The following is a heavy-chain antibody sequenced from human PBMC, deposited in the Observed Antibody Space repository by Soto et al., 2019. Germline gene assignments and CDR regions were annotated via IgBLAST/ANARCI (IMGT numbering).Heavy chain of an antibody. J-gene: IGHJ4*02. Sequence: ASVKVSCKASGYTFTSYYMHWVRQAPGQGLEWMGIINPSGGNTSYAQKFQGRVTMTRDTSTSTVYMELSSLRSEDTAVYYCARGGYYYDSSGYDYPGYWGQGTLVTVSS. CDR2: INPSGGNT. CDR1: GYTFTSYY. D-gene: IGHD3-22*01. CDR3: ARGGYYYDSSGYDYPGY. V-gene: IGHV1-46*01.